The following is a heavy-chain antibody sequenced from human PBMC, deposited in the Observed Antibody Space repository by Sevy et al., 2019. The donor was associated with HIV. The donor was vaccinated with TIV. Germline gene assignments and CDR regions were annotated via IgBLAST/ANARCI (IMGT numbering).Heavy chain of an antibody. D-gene: IGHD3-10*01. J-gene: IGHJ4*02. V-gene: IGHV3-15*01. CDR2: IKSNSDGVTT. CDR3: ATAPGTGY. CDR1: GFSLETFW. Sequence: GGSLRLSCAASGFSLETFWIHWVRHAPGKGLEWVGRIKSNSDGVTTDYAAPLEGRFTMSRDDSENKIYLQINNLKIEDTAVYYCATAPGTGYWGQGTLVTVSS.